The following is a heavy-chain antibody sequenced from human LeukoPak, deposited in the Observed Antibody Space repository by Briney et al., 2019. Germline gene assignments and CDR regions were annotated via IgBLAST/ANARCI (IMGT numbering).Heavy chain of an antibody. CDR3: ARSSQGDSSGYWWDY. J-gene: IGHJ4*02. CDR1: GFTFSDYY. V-gene: IGHV3-11*04. Sequence: GGSLRLSCAASGFTFSDYYMSWIRQAPGKGLEWVSYISSSGNTTYHADSVKGRFTISRDNAKNSLYLQMSSLRAEDTAVYYCARSSQGDSSGYWWDYWGQGTLVTVSS. CDR2: ISSSGNTT. D-gene: IGHD3-22*01.